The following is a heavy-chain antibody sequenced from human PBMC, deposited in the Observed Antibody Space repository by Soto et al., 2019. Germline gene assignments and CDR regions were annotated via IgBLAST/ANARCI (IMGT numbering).Heavy chain of an antibody. CDR2: INPNSGGT. J-gene: IGHJ4*02. D-gene: IGHD1-1*01. V-gene: IGHV1-2*02. CDR3: AREPATAKPEGVDF. Sequence: QVQLVQSGAEVKRPGSSVKVSCTASGGTFSRDAITWVRQAPGQGLEWMGGINPNSGGTKYAPKFQGGVTMTRDTSITTAYMELSRLRSGDTAVYYCAREPATAKPEGVDFWGQGTLVTVSS. CDR1: GGTFSRDA.